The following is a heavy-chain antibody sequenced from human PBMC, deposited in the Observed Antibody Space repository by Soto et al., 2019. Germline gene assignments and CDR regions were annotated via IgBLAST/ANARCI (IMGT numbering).Heavy chain of an antibody. CDR1: GDSVSSNSAA. J-gene: IGHJ6*02. V-gene: IGHV6-1*01. Sequence: SQTLSLPCAISGDSVSSNSAAWNWIRQSPSRGLEWLGRTYYRSKWYNDYAVSVNSRITINPDTSKNQFSLQLNSVTPEDTAVYYCARDRMTTVTAGYYYGMDVWGQGTTVTVSS. D-gene: IGHD4-4*01. CDR3: ARDRMTTVTAGYYYGMDV. CDR2: TYYRSKWYN.